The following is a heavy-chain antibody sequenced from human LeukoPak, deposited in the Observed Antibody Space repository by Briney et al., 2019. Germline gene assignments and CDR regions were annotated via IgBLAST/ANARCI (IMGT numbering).Heavy chain of an antibody. Sequence: GGSLRLSCAASGFTFSSYAMHWVRQAPGKGLEWVSYISSSGSTIYYADSVKGRFTISRDNAKNSLYLQMNSLRAEDTAVYYCARDEAYYYDSSGYDYWGQGTLVTVSS. CDR3: ARDEAYYYDSSGYDY. D-gene: IGHD3-22*01. J-gene: IGHJ4*02. CDR2: ISSSGSTI. CDR1: GFTFSSYA. V-gene: IGHV3-48*04.